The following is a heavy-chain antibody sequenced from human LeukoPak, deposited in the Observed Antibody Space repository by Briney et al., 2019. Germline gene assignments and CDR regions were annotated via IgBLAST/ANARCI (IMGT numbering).Heavy chain of an antibody. V-gene: IGHV3-23*01. D-gene: IGHD1-26*01. J-gene: IGHJ4*02. CDR2: ISLSGGST. Sequence: PGGSLRLSCAAPGFTFSSYAMSWVRQAPGKGLEWVSTISLSGGSTDYADSVKGRFTISRDNSKSTLYLQMHSLRAEDTAVYYCAKRMGLSGFDYWGQGTLVTVSS. CDR1: GFTFSSYA. CDR3: AKRMGLSGFDY.